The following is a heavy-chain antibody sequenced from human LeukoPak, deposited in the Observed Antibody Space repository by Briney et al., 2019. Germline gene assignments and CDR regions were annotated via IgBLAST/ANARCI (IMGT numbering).Heavy chain of an antibody. V-gene: IGHV4-38-2*02. CDR3: ARVFSQQLWAFDI. D-gene: IGHD6-13*01. J-gene: IGHJ3*02. CDR1: GYSISSGYY. Sequence: PSETLSLTCTVSGYSISSGYYWGWIRQPPGKGLEWIGSIYHSGSTYYNPSLKSRVTISVDTSKNQFSLKLSSVTAADTAVYYCARVFSQQLWAFDIWGHGTMATVSS. CDR2: IYHSGST.